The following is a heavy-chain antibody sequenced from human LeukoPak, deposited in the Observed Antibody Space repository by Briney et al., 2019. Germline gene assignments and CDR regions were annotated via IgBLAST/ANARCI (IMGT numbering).Heavy chain of an antibody. V-gene: IGHV1-69*05. CDR1: GGTSSSYA. D-gene: IGHD1-7*01. CDR3: ARSHNWNYPAQY. CDR2: IIPIFGTA. Sequence: ASVKVSCKASGGTSSSYAISWVRQAPGQGLEWMGGIIPIFGTANYAQKFRGRVTITTDESTSTAYMELSSLRSEDTAVYYCARSHNWNYPAQYWGQGTLVTVSS. J-gene: IGHJ4*02.